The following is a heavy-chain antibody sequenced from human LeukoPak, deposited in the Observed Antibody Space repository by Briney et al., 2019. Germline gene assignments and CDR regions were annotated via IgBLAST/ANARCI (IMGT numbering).Heavy chain of an antibody. CDR1: GGSISSSSYY. CDR3: ARRIAARPRGYWFDP. V-gene: IGHV4-39*07. Sequence: TSETLSLTCTVSGGSISSSSYYWSWIRQSPGKGLEWIGEINHSGSTNYNPSLKSRVTISVDTSKNQFSLKVSSVTAADTAVYYCARRIAARPRGYWFDPWGQGTLVTVSS. D-gene: IGHD6-6*01. J-gene: IGHJ5*02. CDR2: INHSGST.